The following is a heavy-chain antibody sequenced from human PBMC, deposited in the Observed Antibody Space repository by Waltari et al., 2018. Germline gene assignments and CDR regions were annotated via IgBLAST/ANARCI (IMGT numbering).Heavy chain of an antibody. Sequence: QVQLQESGPGLVKPSETLSLTCTVSVYSISSGYYWGWIRQPPGKGLEWIGSMYHSGSTYYNPSLKSRVTISVDTSQNQFSLKLSSVTAADTAVYFCARGVEDYYDSSGYYCDYWGQGTLVTVSS. CDR1: VYSISSGYY. D-gene: IGHD3-22*01. V-gene: IGHV4-38-2*02. CDR2: MYHSGST. CDR3: ARGVEDYYDSSGYYCDY. J-gene: IGHJ4*02.